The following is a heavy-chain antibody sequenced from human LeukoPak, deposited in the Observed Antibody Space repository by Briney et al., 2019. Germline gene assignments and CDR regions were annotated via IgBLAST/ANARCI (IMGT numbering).Heavy chain of an antibody. V-gene: IGHV4-59*01. Sequence: PSETLSLTCTVSGGSISSYYWSWIRQPPGKGLEWIGYIYYSGSTNYNPSLKSRVTISVDTSKNQFSLKLSSVTAADTAVYYCARESARYCSSTSCFYNWFDPWGQGTLVTVSS. J-gene: IGHJ5*02. CDR3: ARESARYCSSTSCFYNWFDP. CDR1: GGSISSYY. D-gene: IGHD2-2*01. CDR2: IYYSGST.